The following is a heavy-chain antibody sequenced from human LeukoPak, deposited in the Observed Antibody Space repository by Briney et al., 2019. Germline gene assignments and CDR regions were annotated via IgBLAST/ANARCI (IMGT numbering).Heavy chain of an antibody. CDR1: GFTFSSHA. D-gene: IGHD2-15*01. CDR2: ISHDGRKE. CDR3: AREALTREYSPFHNFDY. J-gene: IGHJ4*02. Sequence: GRSLRLSCAASGFTFSSHAMHWVRQAPGKGLEWVAVISHDGRKEYNADSVKGRFTISRDNSKNTLELQMDSLRPEDTAVYYCAREALTREYSPFHNFDYWGQGTLVTVSS. V-gene: IGHV3-30-3*01.